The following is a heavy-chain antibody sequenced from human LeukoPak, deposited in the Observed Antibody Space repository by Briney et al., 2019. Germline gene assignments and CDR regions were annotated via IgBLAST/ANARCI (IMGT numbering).Heavy chain of an antibody. CDR2: IYYSGST. V-gene: IGHV4-59*01. Sequence: SETLSLTCIVSGGSISRYYWSWIRQPPGKGLEWIGYIYYSGSTIYNPSLKSRVTISVDTSKNQFSLHLSSVTAADTAVHHCARDLLDYNNMGCFDPWGQGTLVTVSS. CDR1: GGSISRYY. D-gene: IGHD4-11*01. J-gene: IGHJ5*02. CDR3: ARDLLDYNNMGCFDP.